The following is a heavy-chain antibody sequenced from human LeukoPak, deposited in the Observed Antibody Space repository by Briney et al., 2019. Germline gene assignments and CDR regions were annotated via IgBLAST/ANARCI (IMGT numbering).Heavy chain of an antibody. CDR2: ISSSSSYI. Sequence: GGSLRLSCAASGFTFSDYSMNWVRQAPGKELEWVSSISSSSSYIYYADSVKGRFTISRDNTKNSLYLQMNSLRAEDTAVYYCAIIPIGRYWGQGTLVTVSS. D-gene: IGHD5-24*01. CDR3: AIIPIGRY. CDR1: GFTFSDYS. V-gene: IGHV3-21*01. J-gene: IGHJ4*02.